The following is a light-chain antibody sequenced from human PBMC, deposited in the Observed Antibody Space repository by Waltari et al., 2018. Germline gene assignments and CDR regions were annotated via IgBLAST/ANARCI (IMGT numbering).Light chain of an antibody. CDR1: QSVFYISNNKNY. CDR3: QQYYSMPLT. Sequence: DIVMTQSPDSLAVSLGERVPINCKSSQSVFYISNNKNYLAWYQQKPGQPPKLLMYWASSREFGVPKRFSASGSGTDFTLTISSLEADDVAIYYCQQYYSMPLTFGPGTTVEI. CDR2: WAS. J-gene: IGKJ3*01. V-gene: IGKV4-1*01.